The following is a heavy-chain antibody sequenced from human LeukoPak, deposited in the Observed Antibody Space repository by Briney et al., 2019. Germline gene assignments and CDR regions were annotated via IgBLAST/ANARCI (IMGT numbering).Heavy chain of an antibody. D-gene: IGHD1-26*01. V-gene: IGHV3-7*05. CDR3: AKGRSGSPGRYFDY. Sequence: PGGSLRLSCAASGFTFSSYWMSWVRQTPGKGLEWVANIKQDGSEKYYVDSVKGRFTISRDNSKNTLYLQMNSLRAEDTAVYYCAKGRSGSPGRYFDYWGQGTLVTVSS. CDR1: GFTFSSYW. CDR2: IKQDGSEK. J-gene: IGHJ4*02.